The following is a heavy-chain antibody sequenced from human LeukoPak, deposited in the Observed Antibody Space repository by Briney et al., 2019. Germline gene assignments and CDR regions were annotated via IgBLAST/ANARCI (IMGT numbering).Heavy chain of an antibody. CDR2: ISGSSSYT. J-gene: IGHJ3*02. V-gene: IGHV3-11*06. Sequence: GGSLRLSCAASGFTFSDNYMSWIRQAPGKGLEWVSYISGSSSYTNYVDSVKGRFTISRDNAKNSLYLQMNSLRAEDTAVYYCAGGLLLSDIWVDSFNIWGQGTMVTVSS. CDR1: GFTFSDNY. CDR3: AGGLLLSDIWVDSFNI. D-gene: IGHD3-3*02.